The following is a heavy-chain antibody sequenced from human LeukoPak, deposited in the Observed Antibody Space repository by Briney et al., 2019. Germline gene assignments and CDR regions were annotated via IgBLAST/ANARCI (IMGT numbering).Heavy chain of an antibody. CDR1: GFTFSSYS. Sequence: GGSLRLSCAASGFTFSSYSTNWVRQAPGKGLEWVSSISSSSSYIYYADSVKGRFTISRDNAKNSLYLQMNSLRAEDTAVYYCARDPYYYDSSGYYYFDYWGQGTLVTVSS. D-gene: IGHD3-22*01. V-gene: IGHV3-21*01. CDR3: ARDPYYYDSSGYYYFDY. J-gene: IGHJ4*02. CDR2: ISSSSSYI.